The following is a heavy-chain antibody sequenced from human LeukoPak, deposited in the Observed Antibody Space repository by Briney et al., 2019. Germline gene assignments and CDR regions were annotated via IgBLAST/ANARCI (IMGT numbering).Heavy chain of an antibody. CDR2: ISSNNGNT. V-gene: IGHV1-18*01. CDR3: ARDRASAGTGGAY. Sequence: SVKVSCKASGYTFTYHGFSWVPQAPGQGLEWMGWISSNNGNTNYLEKFQGRLTMTTDTSTSTTYMELRSLTSDDTAVYYCARDRASAGTGGAYWGQGSLVTVSS. J-gene: IGHJ4*02. CDR1: GYTFTYHG. D-gene: IGHD6-13*01.